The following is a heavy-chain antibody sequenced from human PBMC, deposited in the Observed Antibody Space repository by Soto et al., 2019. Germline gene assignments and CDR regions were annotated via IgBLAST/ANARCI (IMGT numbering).Heavy chain of an antibody. J-gene: IGHJ4*02. Sequence: QVQLVESGGGVVQPGRSLRLSCAASGFTFSSYGMHWVRQAPGNGLEWVAVISYDGSNKYYADSVKGRFTISRDNSKNTLYLQMNSLRAEDTAVYYCAKGGYQFLEWLTFDYWGQGTLVTVSS. CDR1: GFTFSSYG. CDR2: ISYDGSNK. CDR3: AKGGYQFLEWLTFDY. D-gene: IGHD3-3*01. V-gene: IGHV3-30*18.